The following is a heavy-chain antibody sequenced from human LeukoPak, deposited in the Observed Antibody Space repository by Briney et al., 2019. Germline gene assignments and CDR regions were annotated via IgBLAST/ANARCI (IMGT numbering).Heavy chain of an antibody. CDR3: AREGYFDTSGYFEY. CDR1: GGFMTSYY. CDR2: IYYSGST. D-gene: IGHD3-22*01. J-gene: IGHJ4*02. V-gene: IGHV4-59*01. Sequence: SETLSLTCSVSGGFMTSYYWSWIRQTPVKGLEWIGYIYYSGSTNYNPSFRSRATISVDKSNNRFSLKLSAVTAADSAIYYCAREGYFDTSGYFEYWGQGILVTVSP.